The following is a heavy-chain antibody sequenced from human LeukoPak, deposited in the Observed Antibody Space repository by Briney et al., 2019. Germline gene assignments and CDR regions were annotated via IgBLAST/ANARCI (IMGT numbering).Heavy chain of an antibody. V-gene: IGHV3-48*01. CDR2: ISSSSSTI. CDR3: ARDGPRGYTDA. CDR1: GFTFSSYS. Sequence: GGSLRLSCAASGFTFSSYSMNWVRQAPGKGLEWVSYISSSSSTIYYADSVKGRFTISRDNAKNSLYLQMNSLRADDTAVYFCARDGPRGYTDAWGQGTLVTVSS. D-gene: IGHD3-22*01. J-gene: IGHJ5*02.